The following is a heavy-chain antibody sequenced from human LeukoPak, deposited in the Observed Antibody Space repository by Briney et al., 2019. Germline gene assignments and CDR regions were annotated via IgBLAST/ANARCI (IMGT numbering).Heavy chain of an antibody. J-gene: IGHJ3*02. D-gene: IGHD1-26*01. CDR1: GGSVSSYY. CDR2: IYNSGST. Sequence: SETLSLTCTVSGGSVSSYYWSWIRQTPGEGLEWIAYIYNSGSTNYDLSLKSRVTISVDTSKNQFSLKLSSVTAADTAVYYCVRDWEGFNFDIWGQGTMVTVSS. V-gene: IGHV4-59*02. CDR3: VRDWEGFNFDI.